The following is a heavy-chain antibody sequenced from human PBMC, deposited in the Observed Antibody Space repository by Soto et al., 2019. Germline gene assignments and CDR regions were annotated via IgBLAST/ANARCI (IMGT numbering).Heavy chain of an antibody. Sequence: QVQLVESGGGVVQPGRSLRLSCATSGFTFSEQGIHWVRQAPGKGLEWVAFMWPDGSGEVYVDSVRGRFTISRDNAKSTVFLQMDSLRAEDTAVSYGVRDGEIGEWNVDYWGQGTLGTVSS. CDR1: GFTFSEQG. V-gene: IGHV3-33*01. CDR3: VRDGEIGEWNVDY. J-gene: IGHJ4*02. CDR2: MWPDGSGE. D-gene: IGHD1-1*01.